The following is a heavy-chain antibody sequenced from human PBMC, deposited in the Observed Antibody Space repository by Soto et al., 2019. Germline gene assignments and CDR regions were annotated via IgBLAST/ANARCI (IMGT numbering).Heavy chain of an antibody. Sequence: SETLSLTCTVSGGSIVTGRYYWGWIRQPPGKGLEWLGHIYYSGNTYYPPSLKSRVTISVDTSKNQFSLRLSSVTAADTAVYYCARLPQEYNYYGMDVWGQGTTVTVSS. CDR2: IYYSGNT. D-gene: IGHD1-1*01. CDR3: ARLPQEYNYYGMDV. CDR1: GGSIVTGRYY. V-gene: IGHV4-39*01. J-gene: IGHJ6*02.